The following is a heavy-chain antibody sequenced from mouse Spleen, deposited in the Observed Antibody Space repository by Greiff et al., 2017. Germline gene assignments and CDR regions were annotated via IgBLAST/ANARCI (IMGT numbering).Heavy chain of an antibody. J-gene: IGHJ3*01. Sequence: QVHVKQSGAELVRPGSSVKLSCKASGYTFTSYWMDWVKQRPGQGLEWIGNIYPSDSETHYNQKFKDKATLTVDKSSSTAYMQLSSLTSEDSAVYYCARDWDGGFAYWGQGTLVTVSA. CDR1: GYTFTSYW. CDR2: IYPSDSET. V-gene: IGHV1-61*01. D-gene: IGHD4-1*01. CDR3: ARDWDGGFAY.